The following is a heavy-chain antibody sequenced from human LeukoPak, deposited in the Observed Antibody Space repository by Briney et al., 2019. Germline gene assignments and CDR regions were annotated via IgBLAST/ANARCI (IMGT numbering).Heavy chain of an antibody. D-gene: IGHD2-15*01. Sequence: SETLSLTCTVSGGSISSYYWSWIRQPPGKGLEWIGYIYYSGSTNYNPSLKSRVTISVDTSKNQFSLKLSSVTAADTAVYYCARQATVVVQAHDAFGIWGQGTMVTVSS. V-gene: IGHV4-59*08. CDR3: ARQATVVVQAHDAFGI. CDR1: GGSISSYY. CDR2: IYYSGST. J-gene: IGHJ3*02.